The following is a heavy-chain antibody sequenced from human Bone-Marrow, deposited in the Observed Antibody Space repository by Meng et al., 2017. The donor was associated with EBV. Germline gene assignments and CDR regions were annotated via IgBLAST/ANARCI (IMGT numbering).Heavy chain of an antibody. Sequence: QVEVVQFGAEVKKPGSSVKVSGRTSGGTFRSDAVSWVRQAPGQGLEWMGGLIPMSDAPHYAQKFQGRVTITADESTSTHYMDLSGLRSDDTALYYCASESGRGFTPDYWGQGTLVTVSS. D-gene: IGHD3-10*01. CDR1: GGTFRSDA. V-gene: IGHV1-69*01. J-gene: IGHJ4*02. CDR2: LIPMSDAP. CDR3: ASESGRGFTPDY.